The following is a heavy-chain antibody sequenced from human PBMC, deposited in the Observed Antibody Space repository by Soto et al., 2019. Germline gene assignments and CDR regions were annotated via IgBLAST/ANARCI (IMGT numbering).Heavy chain of an antibody. D-gene: IGHD3-10*01. CDR3: ASPRITMVRGVIHRQYFQH. V-gene: IGHV4-34*01. CDR1: GGSFSGYY. J-gene: IGHJ1*01. Sequence: QVQLQQWGAGLLKPSETLSLTCAVYGGSFSGYYWSWIRQPPGKGLEWIGEINHRGSTNYNPSLKSRVTIAVDTSKNQFSLKLSSVTAADTAVYYCASPRITMVRGVIHRQYFQHWGQGTLVTVSS. CDR2: INHRGST.